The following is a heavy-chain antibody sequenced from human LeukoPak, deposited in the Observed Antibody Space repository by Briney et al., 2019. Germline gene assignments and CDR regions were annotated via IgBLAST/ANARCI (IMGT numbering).Heavy chain of an antibody. CDR3: GREIQAPGKTLEY. CDR1: GFAFSSYN. CDR2: ISSSSTTI. J-gene: IGHJ4*02. V-gene: IGHV3-48*01. Sequence: LPGGSLRLSCAASGFAFSSYNMNWVRQAPGKGLEWVSYISSSSTTIHYADSVKGRFTISRDNAKNSVYLQMNSLRGEDTAVYYCGREIQAPGKTLEYWGQGTLVTVSS.